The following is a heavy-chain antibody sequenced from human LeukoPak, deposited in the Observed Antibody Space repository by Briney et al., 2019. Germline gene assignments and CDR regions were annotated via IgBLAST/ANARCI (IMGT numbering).Heavy chain of an antibody. Sequence: SETLSLTCTVSGVSMSAYQWSWVRQSPDKGLEWIGCINTKGETSYNPSLKSRVTTSVDTSQSQFSLSLTSVTAADTAVYYSATSNDAKIAPFDHWGQGAPVTVSS. CDR3: ATSNDAKIAPFDH. D-gene: IGHD2-21*01. CDR2: INTKGET. CDR1: GVSMSAYQ. J-gene: IGHJ4*02. V-gene: IGHV4-4*09.